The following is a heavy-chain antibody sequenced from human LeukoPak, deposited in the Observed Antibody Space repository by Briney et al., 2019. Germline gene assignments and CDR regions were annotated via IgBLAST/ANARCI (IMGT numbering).Heavy chain of an antibody. CDR1: GGSISSYY. Sequence: SGTLSLTCTVSGGSISSYYWSWIRQPPGKGLEWIGYIYNSSSTKYCTSLTSRVTISVDTSKNQVSLKLSSVTAADTAVYYCARVGGGNHYSVGMDVWGQGTTVTVSS. V-gene: IGHV4-59*01. CDR2: IYNSSST. J-gene: IGHJ6*02. D-gene: IGHD2-15*01. CDR3: ARVGGGNHYSVGMDV.